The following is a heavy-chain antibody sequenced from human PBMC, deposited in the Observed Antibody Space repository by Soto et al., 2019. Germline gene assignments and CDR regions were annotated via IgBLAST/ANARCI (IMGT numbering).Heavy chain of an antibody. CDR1: GFTFSGYA. CDR3: ARGLTPGIAAGGLDY. V-gene: IGHV3-30*04. Sequence: QVQLVESGGGVVQPGRSLRLSCAASGFTFSGYAMHWVRQAPGKGLEWVAVISYDGSNKYYADSVKGRFTISRDNSKTSLYLQINSLRADDTSVYYWARGLTPGIAAGGLDYWGQGTLVNVSS. J-gene: IGHJ4*02. CDR2: ISYDGSNK. D-gene: IGHD6-13*01.